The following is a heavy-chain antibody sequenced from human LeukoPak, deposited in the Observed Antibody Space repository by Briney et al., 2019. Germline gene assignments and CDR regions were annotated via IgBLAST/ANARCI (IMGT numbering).Heavy chain of an antibody. V-gene: IGHV3-74*01. Sequence: QPGGSLRLSCAASGFTFSSYWVHWVRQAPGKGLVWVSRINSDGSSTSYADSVKGRFTISRDNAKNTLYLQMNSLRAEDTAVYYCARAGFFGSVAVAGYYYYGMDVWGQGTTVTVSS. CDR3: ARAGFFGSVAVAGYYYYGMDV. D-gene: IGHD6-19*01. J-gene: IGHJ6*02. CDR1: GFTFSSYW. CDR2: INSDGSST.